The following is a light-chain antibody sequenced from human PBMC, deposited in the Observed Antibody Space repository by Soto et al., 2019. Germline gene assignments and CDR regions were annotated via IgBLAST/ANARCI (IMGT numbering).Light chain of an antibody. Sequence: EIVMTQSPATLSVSPGERATLSCRASQSVSSNLAWYQQKPGQAPRLLIYGASTRATGIPARFSGSGSGTEFTLTLSSLQSEDFAVYYCQQYHNWPLTFGGGTKVEIK. CDR2: GAS. V-gene: IGKV3-15*01. CDR3: QQYHNWPLT. CDR1: QSVSSN. J-gene: IGKJ4*01.